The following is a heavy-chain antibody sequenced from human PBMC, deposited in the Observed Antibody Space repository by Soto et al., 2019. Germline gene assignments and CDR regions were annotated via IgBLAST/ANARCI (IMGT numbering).Heavy chain of an antibody. CDR3: ARVYSGSYSDS. J-gene: IGHJ4*02. V-gene: IGHV4-59*08. D-gene: IGHD1-26*01. CDR2: IYYSGST. CDR1: GLSIISYY. Sequence: SETLSLTCTFSGLSIISYYWSWIRQPPGKGLEWIGYIYYSGSTYYNPSLKSRVTISVDTSKNQFSLKLSSVTAADTAVYYCARVYSGSYSDSWGQGTLVTVSS.